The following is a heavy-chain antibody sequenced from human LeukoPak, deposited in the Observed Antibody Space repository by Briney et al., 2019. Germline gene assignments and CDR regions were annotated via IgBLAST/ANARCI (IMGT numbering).Heavy chain of an antibody. V-gene: IGHV1-46*01. J-gene: IGHJ4*02. CDR3: ARVQRGYTYGNVDY. Sequence: ASVKVSCKASGYTFTGYYMHWVRQAPGQGLEWMGIINPSGGSTSYAQKFQGRVTMTTDTSTSTAYMDLRSLRSDDTAVYYCARVQRGYTYGNVDYWGQGTLVTVSS. D-gene: IGHD5-18*01. CDR1: GYTFTGYY. CDR2: INPSGGST.